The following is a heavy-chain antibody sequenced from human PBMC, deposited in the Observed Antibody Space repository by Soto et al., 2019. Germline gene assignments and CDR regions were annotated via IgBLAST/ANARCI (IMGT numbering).Heavy chain of an antibody. J-gene: IGHJ4*02. Sequence: QVQVVQSGAEVRKPGASVKLSCKVLAYTLTEFPIHWVRQAPGKGLEWMGVSDPEEGDTIFAQKFQGSVTITEDTSTDTVYMELSSLRSEDTAVYYCAIGGRAAEFDYWGQGTLVTVSS. CDR3: AIGGRAAEFDY. V-gene: IGHV1-24*01. CDR2: SDPEEGDT. CDR1: AYTLTEFP. D-gene: IGHD2-15*01.